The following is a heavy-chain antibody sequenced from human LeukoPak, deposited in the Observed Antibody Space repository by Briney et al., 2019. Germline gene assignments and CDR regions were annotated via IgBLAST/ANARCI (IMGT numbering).Heavy chain of an antibody. J-gene: IGHJ4*02. Sequence: GGSLRLSCAASGFTFRNYWMGWVRPAPGKGLEWVANTKPDGTAEYYADSVRGRFTTSRDNANNFLYLQMNSLRGEDTAVYYCARDGGLHTNFDYWGQGTLVTVSS. CDR3: ARDGGLHTNFDY. CDR2: TKPDGTAE. D-gene: IGHD2-15*01. CDR1: GFTFRNYW. V-gene: IGHV3-7*01.